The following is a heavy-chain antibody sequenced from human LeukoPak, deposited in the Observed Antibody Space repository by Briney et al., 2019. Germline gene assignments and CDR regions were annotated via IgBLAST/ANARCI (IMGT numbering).Heavy chain of an antibody. CDR1: GFTFSQYA. V-gene: IGHV3-30-3*01. CDR2: ISYDGNHK. CDR3: AKDRQRWLHQNWFDP. D-gene: IGHD5-24*01. J-gene: IGHJ5*02. Sequence: PGGSLRLSCAASGFTFSQYAIHWVRQAPGKGLEWVAVISYDGNHKYYADSVKGRFTISSSRDSSKNTLYLQMNSLRTEDTAVYYCAKDRQRWLHQNWFDPWGQGTLVTVSS.